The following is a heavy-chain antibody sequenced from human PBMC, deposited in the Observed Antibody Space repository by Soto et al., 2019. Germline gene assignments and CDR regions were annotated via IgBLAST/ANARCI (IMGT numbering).Heavy chain of an antibody. D-gene: IGHD6-13*01. Sequence: QVQLVQSGAEVKKPGSSVKVSCKASGGTFSSYTISWVRQAPGQGLEWMGRIIPILGIANYAQKFQGRVTITADKSTSTAYMELSSLRSEDTAVYYCARDPVEGIAEDDGWGSAWFDPWGQGTLVTVSS. V-gene: IGHV1-69*08. CDR2: IIPILGIA. J-gene: IGHJ5*02. CDR3: ARDPVEGIAEDDGWGSAWFDP. CDR1: GGTFSSYT.